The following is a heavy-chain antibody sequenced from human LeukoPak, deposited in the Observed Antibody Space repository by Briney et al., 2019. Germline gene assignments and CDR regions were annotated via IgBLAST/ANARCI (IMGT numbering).Heavy chain of an antibody. Sequence: GGSLRLSCAASGFTFSNAWMNWVRQAPGKGLEWVSSITSTSSYIYYADSVKGRFTISRDNAKNSLYLQMNSLRAEDTAVYYCARSGTGGGTYYFDYWGQGTLVSVSS. D-gene: IGHD1-26*01. V-gene: IGHV3-21*01. CDR2: ITSTSSYI. CDR3: ARSGTGGGTYYFDY. CDR1: GFTFSNAW. J-gene: IGHJ4*02.